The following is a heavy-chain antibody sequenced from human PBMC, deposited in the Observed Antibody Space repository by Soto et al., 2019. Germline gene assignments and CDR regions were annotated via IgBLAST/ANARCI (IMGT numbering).Heavy chain of an antibody. CDR1: GYTFTSYA. CDR3: ARGLYSSSWYRNWFDP. J-gene: IGHJ5*02. Sequence: QVQLVQSGAEVKKPGASVKVSCKASGYTFTSYAMHWVRQAPGQRLEWMGWSNAGNGSTKYSQKFQGRVTITRDTSASTAYMELSSLRSEDTAVYYCARGLYSSSWYRNWFDPWGQGTLVTVSS. V-gene: IGHV1-3*01. D-gene: IGHD6-13*01. CDR2: SNAGNGST.